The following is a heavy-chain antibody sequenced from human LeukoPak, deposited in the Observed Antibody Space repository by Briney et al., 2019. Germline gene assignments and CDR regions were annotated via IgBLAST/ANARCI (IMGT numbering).Heavy chain of an antibody. J-gene: IGHJ4*02. CDR1: GFTFSSYG. V-gene: IGHV3-30*02. CDR3: AKAYDFWSETPGDY. D-gene: IGHD3-3*01. Sequence: PGGSLRLSCAASGFTFSSYGMHWVRQAPGKGLEWVAFIRYDGSNKYYADSVKGRFTISRDNSKNTLYLQMNSLRAEDTAVYYCAKAYDFWSETPGDYWGQGTLVPVSS. CDR2: IRYDGSNK.